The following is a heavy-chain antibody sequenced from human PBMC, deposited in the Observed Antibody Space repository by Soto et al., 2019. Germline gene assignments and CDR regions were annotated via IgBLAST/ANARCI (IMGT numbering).Heavy chain of an antibody. Sequence: QVQLVESGGGVVQPGRSRRLSCAASGFTFSTYAMHWVRQAPGKGLEWVTMMSDDGSNRYYADSVKGRFTISRDNSKNTVYLQMNRLRVEDTAVYYCARGGGLGRPGDYLGQGTLVTVSS. CDR2: MSDDGSNR. V-gene: IGHV3-30-3*01. J-gene: IGHJ4*02. CDR3: ARGGGLGRPGDY. D-gene: IGHD1-26*01. CDR1: GFTFSTYA.